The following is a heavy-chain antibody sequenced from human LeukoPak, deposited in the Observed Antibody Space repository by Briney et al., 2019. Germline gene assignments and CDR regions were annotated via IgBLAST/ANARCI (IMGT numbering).Heavy chain of an antibody. Sequence: SETLSLTCAVSGGSISTYYWSWIRQPSGRGLEWIGSIHYSGSTSYNSSLKSRVTISVDTSKNQFSLKLSSVTPADTAVYYCARQVYSSSWSYYFEYWGQGTLVTVSS. J-gene: IGHJ4*02. CDR1: GGSISTYY. CDR2: IHYSGST. D-gene: IGHD6-13*01. CDR3: ARQVYSSSWSYYFEY. V-gene: IGHV4-59*01.